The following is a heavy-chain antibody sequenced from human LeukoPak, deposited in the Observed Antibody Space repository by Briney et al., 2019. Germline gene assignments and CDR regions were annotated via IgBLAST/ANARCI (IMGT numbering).Heavy chain of an antibody. D-gene: IGHD3-3*01. CDR3: ASEIIFGSFDY. Sequence: GGSLRLSCAASGLTFSSYGMHWVRQAPGKGLEWVAFIRYDGSNKYYADSVKGRFTISRDNSKNTLYLQMNSLRAEDTAVYYCASEIIFGSFDYWGQGTLVTVSS. J-gene: IGHJ4*02. CDR1: GLTFSSYG. V-gene: IGHV3-30*02. CDR2: IRYDGSNK.